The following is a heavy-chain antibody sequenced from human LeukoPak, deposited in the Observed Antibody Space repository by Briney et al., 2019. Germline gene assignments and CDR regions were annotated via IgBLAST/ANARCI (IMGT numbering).Heavy chain of an antibody. CDR1: GFTFSSYA. CDR2: ISGGGGST. J-gene: IGHJ4*02. Sequence: GGSLRLSCAASGFTFSSYAMTWVRHAPGKGLEWVSAISGGGGSTYHADSVKGRFTISRDNPKNTLYLQMDSLRAEDTAVYYCANSYTSSSRTPFDCWGQGTLVTVSS. CDR3: ANSYTSSSRTPFDC. D-gene: IGHD6-6*01. V-gene: IGHV3-23*01.